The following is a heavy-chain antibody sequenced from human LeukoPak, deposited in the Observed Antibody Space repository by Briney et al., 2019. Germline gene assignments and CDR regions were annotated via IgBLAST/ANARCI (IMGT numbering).Heavy chain of an antibody. V-gene: IGHV4-59*01. CDR1: GGSISSYH. D-gene: IGHD2-21*02. CDR2: IYYSGST. Sequence: SETLSLTCTVSGGSISSYHWSWIRQPPGKGLEWVGYIYYSGSTNYNPSLKSRFTISLETSKNQFYLNLSSVTAADTAVYFCARDVSVMTEIYAFDIWGQGTMVTVSS. CDR3: ARDVSVMTEIYAFDI. J-gene: IGHJ3*02.